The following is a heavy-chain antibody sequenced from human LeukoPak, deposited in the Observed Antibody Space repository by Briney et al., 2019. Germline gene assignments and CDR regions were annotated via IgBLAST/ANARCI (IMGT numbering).Heavy chain of an antibody. CDR2: IYYSGST. D-gene: IGHD6-13*01. V-gene: IGHV4-39*01. CDR3: ARHGRIAAAEYYFDY. CDR1: GGSISSSSYY. J-gene: IGHJ4*02. Sequence: KASETLSLTCTVSGGSISSSSYYWGWIRQPPGKGLEWIGSIYYSGSTYYNPSLKSRVTISVDTSKNQFSLKLSSVTAADTAVYYCARHGRIAAAEYYFDYWGQGTLVTVSS.